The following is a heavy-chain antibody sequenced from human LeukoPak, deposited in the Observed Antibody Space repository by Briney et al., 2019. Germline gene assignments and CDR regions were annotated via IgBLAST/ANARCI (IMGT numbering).Heavy chain of an antibody. J-gene: IGHJ3*02. CDR2: LNSDGTNT. V-gene: IGHV3-74*01. CDR1: GFTFSSYW. Sequence: GGSLRLSCAASGFTFSSYWMHWVRQAPGKGLVWVSRLNSDGTNTYHADSVKGRVTISRDNAKNTLYLQMNSLRAEDTAVYYCAKVAGDSDAFDIWGQGTMVTVSS. D-gene: IGHD4-17*01. CDR3: AKVAGDSDAFDI.